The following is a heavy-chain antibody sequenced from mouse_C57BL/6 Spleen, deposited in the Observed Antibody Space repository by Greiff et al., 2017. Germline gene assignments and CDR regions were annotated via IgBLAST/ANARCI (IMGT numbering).Heavy chain of an antibody. CDR2: FTMYSDAT. CDR3: GRGGGYGYGDAMDY. D-gene: IGHD2-2*01. CDR1: YFAFMASA. Sequence: LQQSGAELVRPGSSVKLSCKDSYFAFMASAMHWVKQRPGHGLEWIGSFTMYSDATEYSENFKGKATLTANTSSSTAYMVLSSLTSEDSAVYYCGRGGGYGYGDAMDYWGQGTSVTVSS. J-gene: IGHJ4*01. V-gene: IGHV1-49*01.